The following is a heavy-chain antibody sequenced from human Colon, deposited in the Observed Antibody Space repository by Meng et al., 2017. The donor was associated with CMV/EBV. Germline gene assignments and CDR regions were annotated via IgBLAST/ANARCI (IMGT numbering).Heavy chain of an antibody. Sequence: DVMLCESGGCLGQPGGFLRLSCAASGFPVSSYAMSWVRQAPGKGLEWVSAISGSGGSTYYTDSVKGRFTISRDNSKNTFYLQMNSLRAEDTALYYCASTPRADAYNVLDYWGQGTLVTVSS. CDR1: GFPVSSYA. V-gene: IGHV3-23*01. J-gene: IGHJ4*02. D-gene: IGHD5-24*01. CDR3: ASTPRADAYNVLDY. CDR2: ISGSGGST.